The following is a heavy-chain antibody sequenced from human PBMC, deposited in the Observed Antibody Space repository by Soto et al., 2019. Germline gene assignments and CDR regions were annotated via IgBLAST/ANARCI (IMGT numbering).Heavy chain of an antibody. CDR1: GYSFTSYW. J-gene: IGHJ6*02. V-gene: IGHV5-10-1*01. CDR3: ARQKIAARPYYYYGMDV. D-gene: IGHD6-6*01. Sequence: GESLKISCKGSGYSFTSYWISWVRQMPGKGLEWMGRIDPSDSYTNYSPSFQGHVTISADKSISTAYLQWSSLKASDTAMYYCARQKIAARPYYYYGMDVWDQGTTVTVSS. CDR2: IDPSDSYT.